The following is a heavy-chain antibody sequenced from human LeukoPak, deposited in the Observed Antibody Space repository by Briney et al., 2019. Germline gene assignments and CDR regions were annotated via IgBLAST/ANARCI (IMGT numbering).Heavy chain of an antibody. D-gene: IGHD6-13*01. V-gene: IGHV3-9*01. CDR1: GFTFDDXX. J-gene: IGHJ3*02. CDR2: ISWNSGSI. Sequence: AXSGFTFDDXXXXWVRQXPGKXXXXXSGISWNSGSIGYADSVKGRFTISRDNAKNSLYLQMNSLRAEDTALYYCAKLGQRAGRTIAFDIWGQGTMVTVSS. CDR3: AKLGQRAGRTIAFDI.